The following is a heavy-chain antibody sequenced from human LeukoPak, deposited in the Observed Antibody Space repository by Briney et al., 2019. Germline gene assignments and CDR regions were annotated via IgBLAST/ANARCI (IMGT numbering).Heavy chain of an antibody. D-gene: IGHD3-22*01. CDR3: AIAEANFYDSGGYHY. Sequence: ASVKGSCKASGYTFTSYGISWVRQAPGQGLEWMGWISAYNGNTNYAQKLQGRVTMTTDTSTSTAYMELRSLRSDDTAVYYCAIAEANFYDSGGYHYWGQGTLVTVSS. J-gene: IGHJ4*02. CDR1: GYTFTSYG. CDR2: ISAYNGNT. V-gene: IGHV1-18*01.